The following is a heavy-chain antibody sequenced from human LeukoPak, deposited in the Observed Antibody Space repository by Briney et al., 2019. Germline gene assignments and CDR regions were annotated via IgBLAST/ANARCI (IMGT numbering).Heavy chain of an antibody. CDR2: INTDGRTI. V-gene: IGHV3-74*01. CDR1: GFTFSRYW. CDR3: ANIGGHSSAYP. D-gene: IGHD6-19*01. Sequence: GGSLRLSCAASGFTFSRYWMHWVRQAPGKGLVWVSRINTDGRTITYADSVKGRFTISRDNSKNTLYLQMNSLRAEDTAVYYCANIGGHSSAYPWGQGTLVTVSS. J-gene: IGHJ5*02.